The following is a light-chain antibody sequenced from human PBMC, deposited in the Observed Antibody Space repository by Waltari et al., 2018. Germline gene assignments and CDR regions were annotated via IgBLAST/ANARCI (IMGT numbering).Light chain of an antibody. V-gene: IGLV1-40*01. J-gene: IGLJ1*01. CDR3: QSYDGRLSGSV. Sequence: QSVLTQPPSVSGAPGQRVTISCTGSSSNIGAGYDVYWYQQLPGTSPKLLIYGNSNRPSGVPDRFSGSKSGTSASLAISGLQAEDEADYYCQSYDGRLSGSVFGTGTKVTVL. CDR1: SSNIGAGYD. CDR2: GNS.